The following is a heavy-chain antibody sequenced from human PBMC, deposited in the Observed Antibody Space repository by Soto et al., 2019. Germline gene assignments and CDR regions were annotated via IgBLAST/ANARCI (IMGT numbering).Heavy chain of an antibody. V-gene: IGHV5-10-1*01. J-gene: IGHJ5*02. CDR2: IDPSDSYT. Sequence: GESLKISFKGSGYSFTSYWITWVLQMPGKGLECMGRIDPSDSYTNYSPSLQGHVTISADKSISTAYLQGSSLKASDTAMYYCARHDILTGYNWFDPWGQGTLVTVSS. D-gene: IGHD3-9*01. CDR3: ARHDILTGYNWFDP. CDR1: GYSFTSYW.